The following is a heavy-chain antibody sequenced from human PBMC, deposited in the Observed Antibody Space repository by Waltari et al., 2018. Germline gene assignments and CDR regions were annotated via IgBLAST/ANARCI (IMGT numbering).Heavy chain of an antibody. Sequence: EVQLVESGGGLVQPGRSLRLSCAASGFTFDDYAMHWVRQAPGKGLEWVSGISWNSGSIGYADSVKGRFTISRDNAKNSLYLQMNSLRAEDTALYYCAKGMDTAMVDYWGQGTLVTVSS. CDR1: GFTFDDYA. D-gene: IGHD5-18*01. CDR2: ISWNSGSI. V-gene: IGHV3-9*01. CDR3: AKGMDTAMVDY. J-gene: IGHJ4*02.